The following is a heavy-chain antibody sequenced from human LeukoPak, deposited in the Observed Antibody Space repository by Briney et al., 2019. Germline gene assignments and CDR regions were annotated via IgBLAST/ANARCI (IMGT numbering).Heavy chain of an antibody. V-gene: IGHV7-4-1*01. D-gene: IGHD2-8*01. CDR1: GYTFTSYA. CDR2: INTNTGNA. Sequence: GASVPVSCKASGYTFTSYAINWVRQAPGQGVEWMGWINTNTGNATYAQGFTGRFVFSLDASVSTAYLQIRRLKAEDTAVYYCARVPFVVMGDTGNWFDPWGQGTLVTVSS. CDR3: ARVPFVVMGDTGNWFDP. J-gene: IGHJ5*02.